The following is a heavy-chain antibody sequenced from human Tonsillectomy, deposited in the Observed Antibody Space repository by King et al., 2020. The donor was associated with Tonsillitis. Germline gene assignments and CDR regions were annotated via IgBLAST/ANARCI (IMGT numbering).Heavy chain of an antibody. J-gene: IGHJ4*02. V-gene: IGHV1-2*02. CDR3: ARADFSYSSSSLDY. Sequence: QLVQSGAEVKKPGASVIISCKASGYTFTGYYIHWVRQAPGQGLEWMGWSNPNNFGTNSEQKFQGRVTMTRDTSINTAYLELSSLGSDDTAVYFCARADFSYSSSSLDYWGQGTLVTVSS. CDR2: SNPNNFGT. D-gene: IGHD6-6*01. CDR1: GYTFTGYY.